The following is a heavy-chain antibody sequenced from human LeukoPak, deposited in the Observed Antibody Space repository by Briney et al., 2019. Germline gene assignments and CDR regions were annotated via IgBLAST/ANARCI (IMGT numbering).Heavy chain of an antibody. CDR3: TTDTSNGPFPGRY. CDR1: GFTFSNAW. D-gene: IGHD2-8*01. J-gene: IGHJ4*02. V-gene: IGHV3-15*01. Sequence: PGGSLRLSCAASGFTFSNAWMSWVRQAPGKGLEWVGRIKSKTDGGTTDYAAPVKGRFTISRDDSKNTLYLQMNSLKTEDTAVYYCTTDTSNGPFPGRYWGQGTLVTVSS. CDR2: IKSKTDGGTT.